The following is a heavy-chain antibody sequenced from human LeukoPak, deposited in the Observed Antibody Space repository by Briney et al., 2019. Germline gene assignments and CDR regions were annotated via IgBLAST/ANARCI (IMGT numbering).Heavy chain of an antibody. CDR2: IWYDGSNK. CDR3: ARGGSGWFTYYFDY. V-gene: IGHV3-33*01. J-gene: IGHJ4*02. CDR1: GFTFSSYA. Sequence: QPGRSLRLSRAASGFTFSSYAMHWVRQAPGKGLEWVAVIWYDGSNKYYADSVKGRFTISRDNSKNTLYLQMNSLRAEDTAVYYCARGGSGWFTYYFDYWGQGTLVTVSS. D-gene: IGHD6-19*01.